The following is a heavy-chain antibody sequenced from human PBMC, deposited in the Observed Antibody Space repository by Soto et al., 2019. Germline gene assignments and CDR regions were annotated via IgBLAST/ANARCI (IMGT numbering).Heavy chain of an antibody. CDR2: IYYSGST. D-gene: IGHD2-2*02. Sequence: SETLSLTCTVSGGSISSYYWSWIRQPPGKGLEWIGYIYYSGSTNYNPSLKSRVTISVDTSKNQFSLKLSSVTAADTAVYYCARQGTSCYTAFHCGNWFDPWGQGTLVTVSS. J-gene: IGHJ5*02. CDR1: GGSISSYY. V-gene: IGHV4-59*08. CDR3: ARQGTSCYTAFHCGNWFDP.